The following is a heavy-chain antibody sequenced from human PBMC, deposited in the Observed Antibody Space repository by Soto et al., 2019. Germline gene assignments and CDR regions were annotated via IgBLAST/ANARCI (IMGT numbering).Heavy chain of an antibody. CDR2: IIPILGIA. D-gene: IGHD3-16*01. Sequence: QVQLVQSGAEVKKPGSSVKVSCKAAGGTFSSYTISWVRQAPGQGIEWMGRIIPILGIANYAQKFQGRVTITADKATSTAYLELRSLRSEDTAVYYCASYEYGAHVRPGYFDYWGQGTLVTVSS. V-gene: IGHV1-69*02. J-gene: IGHJ4*02. CDR3: ASYEYGAHVRPGYFDY. CDR1: GGTFSSYT.